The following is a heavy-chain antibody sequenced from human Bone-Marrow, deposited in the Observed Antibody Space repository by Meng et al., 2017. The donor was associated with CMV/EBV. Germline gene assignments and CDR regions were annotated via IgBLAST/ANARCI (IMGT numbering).Heavy chain of an antibody. CDR3: ARGVVTYYYDSSYFSY. V-gene: IGHV1-2*02. D-gene: IGHD3-22*01. J-gene: IGHJ4*02. Sequence: ASVKVSCKASGYTFTGYYMHWVRQAPGQGLEWMGWINPNSGGTNYAQKFQGRVTMTRDTSISTAYMELSRLRSDDTAVYYCARGVVTYYYDSSYFSYWGQGTLVTVSS. CDR2: INPNSGGT. CDR1: GYTFTGYY.